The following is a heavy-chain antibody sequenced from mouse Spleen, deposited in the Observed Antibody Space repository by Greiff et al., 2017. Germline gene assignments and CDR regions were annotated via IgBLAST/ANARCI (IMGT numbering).Heavy chain of an antibody. D-gene: IGHD1-1*01. CDR3: ARDGGTVVADY. J-gene: IGHJ2*01. Sequence: EVKLMESGGGLVKPGGSLKLSCAASGFTFSSYAMSWVRQTPEKRLEWVATISDGGSYTYYPDNVKGRFTISRDNAKNNLYLQMSHLKSEDTAMYYCARDGGTVVADYWGQGTTLTVSS. CDR1: GFTFSSYA. CDR2: ISDGGSYT. V-gene: IGHV5-4*01.